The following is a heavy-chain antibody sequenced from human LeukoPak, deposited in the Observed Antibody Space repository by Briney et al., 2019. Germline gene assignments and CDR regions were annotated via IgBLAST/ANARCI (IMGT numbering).Heavy chain of an antibody. CDR2: ISSSSSYI. CDR1: GVTFSSYS. J-gene: IGHJ6*02. CDR3: ASLPSSTNYGMDV. Sequence: KTGGSLRLSCAASGVTFSSYSMNGLRQPPGKGLEWGSSISSSSSYIYYADSVKGRCTISRDNAKNSLYLQMTSLRAQDTAVYYCASLPSSTNYGMDVWGQGTTVTVSS. D-gene: IGHD2/OR15-2a*01. V-gene: IGHV3-21*01.